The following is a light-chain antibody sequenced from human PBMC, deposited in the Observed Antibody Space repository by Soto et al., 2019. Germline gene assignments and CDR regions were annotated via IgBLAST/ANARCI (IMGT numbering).Light chain of an antibody. V-gene: IGKV3D-15*01. CDR1: QSVSSN. CDR2: DTS. Sequence: EIVMTQSPATLSVSPGERATLSCRASQSVSSNLAWYQQKPGQAPRLLIYDTSTRATGIPARFSGSGSGTDFTLTVSRLEPEDFAVYYCQQYNNWPPYTFGQGTRLEIK. J-gene: IGKJ5*01. CDR3: QQYNNWPPYT.